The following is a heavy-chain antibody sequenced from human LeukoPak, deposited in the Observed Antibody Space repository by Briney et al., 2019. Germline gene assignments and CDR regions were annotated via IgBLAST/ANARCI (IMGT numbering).Heavy chain of an antibody. CDR1: GGSISSYY. CDR2: IYYSGGT. J-gene: IGHJ4*02. Sequence: SETLSLTCTVSGGSISSYYWSWIRQPPGKGLEWIGYIYYSGGTNYNPSLKSRVTISVDTSKNQFSLKLSSVTAADTAVYYCARRRSITIFGVVLFYFDYWGQGTLVTVSS. V-gene: IGHV4-59*01. D-gene: IGHD3-3*01. CDR3: ARRRSITIFGVVLFYFDY.